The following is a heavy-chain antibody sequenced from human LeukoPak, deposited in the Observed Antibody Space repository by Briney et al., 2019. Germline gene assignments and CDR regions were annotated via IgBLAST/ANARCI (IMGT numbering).Heavy chain of an antibody. Sequence: SETLSLTCAVHGGSFSGYYWSWIRQPPGKGLEWSGEINRSGSTNYNPSLKSRVTISVDTSKNQLSLKLSSVTAADTPVYYCARLGYCSSTSCFFKWFDPWGQGTLVTVSS. CDR2: INRSGST. J-gene: IGHJ5*02. CDR1: GGSFSGYY. D-gene: IGHD2-2*01. V-gene: IGHV4-34*01. CDR3: ARLGYCSSTSCFFKWFDP.